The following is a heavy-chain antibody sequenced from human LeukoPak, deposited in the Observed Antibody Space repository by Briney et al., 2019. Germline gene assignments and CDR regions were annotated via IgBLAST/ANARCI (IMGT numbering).Heavy chain of an antibody. CDR3: ARDHPRPAYSGYVFDY. J-gene: IGHJ4*02. D-gene: IGHD5-12*01. CDR2: INSDGRST. Sequence: GGSLRLSCAASGFTFSSYWMHWVRQVPGKGLVWVSRINSDGRSTSYADSVKGRFTISRDNTKNTLSLQMHSLRVEDTAVYYCARDHPRPAYSGYVFDYWGQGILVTVSS. V-gene: IGHV3-74*01. CDR1: GFTFSSYW.